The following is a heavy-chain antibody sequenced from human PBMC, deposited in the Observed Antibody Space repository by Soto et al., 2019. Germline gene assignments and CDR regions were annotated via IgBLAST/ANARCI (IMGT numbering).Heavy chain of an antibody. CDR3: VRANYFDF. V-gene: IGHV4-59*01. J-gene: IGHJ4*02. Sequence: QVQLQESGPGLVKPSETLSLTCTVSGGYINPYYWSWFRQPPGKGLEWIGSIYYRGSANSNPSLKSRLTISVDTSKNHFSLKLSSVTAADTAIYYCVRANYFDFWGQGTLVTVSS. CDR1: GGYINPYY. CDR2: IYYRGSA.